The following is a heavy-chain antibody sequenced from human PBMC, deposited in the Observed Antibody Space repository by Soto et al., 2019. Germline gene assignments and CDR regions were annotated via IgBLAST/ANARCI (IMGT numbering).Heavy chain of an antibody. CDR1: GFTFDIYW. D-gene: IGHD2-15*01. Sequence: GGSLRLSCAASGFTFDIYWMHWVRQVPGKGLVWVSRINSDGSSTSYADSVKGRFTISRDNAKNTLYLQMNSLRAEDTAVYYCARELLPQTDYYYYGMDVWGQGTTVTVSS. J-gene: IGHJ6*02. CDR3: ARELLPQTDYYYYGMDV. CDR2: INSDGSST. V-gene: IGHV3-74*01.